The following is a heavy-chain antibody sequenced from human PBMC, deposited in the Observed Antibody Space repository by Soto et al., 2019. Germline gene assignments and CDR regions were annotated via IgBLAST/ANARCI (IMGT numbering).Heavy chain of an antibody. D-gene: IGHD2-2*01. CDR3: ARVFCSSTSCYETYYYGMDV. CDR2: ISSSSSTI. CDR1: GFTFSSYS. Sequence: GGSLRLSCAASGFTFSSYSMNWVRQAPGKGLEWVSYISSSSSTIYYADSVKGRFTISRDNAKNSLYLQMNSLRDEDTAVYYCARVFCSSTSCYETYYYGMDVWGQGTTVTVSS. J-gene: IGHJ6*02. V-gene: IGHV3-48*02.